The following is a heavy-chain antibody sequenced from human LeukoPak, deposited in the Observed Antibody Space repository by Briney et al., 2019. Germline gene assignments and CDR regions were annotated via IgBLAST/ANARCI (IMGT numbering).Heavy chain of an antibody. CDR1: GFTVSSNF. J-gene: IGHJ4*02. Sequence: PGGSLRLSCAASGFTVSSNFMSWVRQAPGKGLEWVSVIYSGGSTYYADSVKGRFTISRDNSKNTLYLQMNSLRAEDTAVYYCARDEQQLSFDYWGQGTLVTVSS. CDR3: ARDEQQLSFDY. CDR2: IYSGGST. D-gene: IGHD6-13*01. V-gene: IGHV3-66*01.